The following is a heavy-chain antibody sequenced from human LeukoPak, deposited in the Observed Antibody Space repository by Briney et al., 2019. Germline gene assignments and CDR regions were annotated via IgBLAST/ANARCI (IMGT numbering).Heavy chain of an antibody. D-gene: IGHD1-26*01. V-gene: IGHV4-31*03. Sequence: SETLSLTCSVSGGSFTGGGYYWNWIRQHPGKGLEWIGFASYSGGTYYNPSLMSRITISVDRSQNQFSLRMRDVTAADTAVYFCATADWEYFYFDSWGQGALVAVSS. J-gene: IGHJ4*02. CDR1: GGSFTGGGYY. CDR2: ASYSGGT. CDR3: ATADWEYFYFDS.